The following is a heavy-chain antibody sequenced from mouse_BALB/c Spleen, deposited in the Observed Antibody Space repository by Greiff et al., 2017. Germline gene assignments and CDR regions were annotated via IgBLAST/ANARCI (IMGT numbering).Heavy chain of an antibody. D-gene: IGHD4-1*02. Sequence: VQLQQSGAELVRSGASVKLSCTASGFNIKDYYMHWVKQRPEQGLEWIGWIDPENGDTEYAPKFQGKATMTADTSSNTAYLQLSSLTSEDTAVYYCNAVNWGHYYFDYWGQGTTLTVSS. CDR1: GFNIKDYY. CDR3: NAVNWGHYYFDY. J-gene: IGHJ2*01. CDR2: IDPENGDT. V-gene: IGHV14-4*02.